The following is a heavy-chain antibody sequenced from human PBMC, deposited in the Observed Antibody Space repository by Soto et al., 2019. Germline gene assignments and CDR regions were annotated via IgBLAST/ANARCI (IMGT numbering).Heavy chain of an antibody. V-gene: IGHV1-8*01. D-gene: IGHD1-26*01. Sequence: ASVKVSCKASGYTFTSYDINWVRQATGQGLEWMGWMNPNSGNTSYAQKFQGRVTMTRDTSISTAYMELSSLRSEDTAVYYCARGPQPARPVGWRFDLWGQGTLDIVSS. J-gene: IGHJ5*02. CDR1: GYTFTSYD. CDR3: ARGPQPARPVGWRFDL. CDR2: MNPNSGNT.